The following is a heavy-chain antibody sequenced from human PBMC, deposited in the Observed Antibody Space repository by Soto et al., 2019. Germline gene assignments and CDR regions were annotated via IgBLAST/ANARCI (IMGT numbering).Heavy chain of an antibody. V-gene: IGHV4-34*01. CDR2: INHSGST. J-gene: IGHJ4*02. Sequence: QVQLQQWGAGLLKPSETLSLTCAVYGGSFSGYYWSWIRQPPGKGLEWIGEINHSGSTNYNPSLKSLLTISVDTSKNQFSLKLSSVTAADTAVYYCARGAPGYWGQGTLVTVSS. CDR1: GGSFSGYY. CDR3: ARGAPGY.